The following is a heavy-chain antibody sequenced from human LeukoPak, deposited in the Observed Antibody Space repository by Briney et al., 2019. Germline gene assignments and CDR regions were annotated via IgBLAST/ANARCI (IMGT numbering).Heavy chain of an antibody. J-gene: IGHJ4*02. CDR3: ARIAARPTDY. D-gene: IGHD6-6*01. CDR1: VYTFTGYY. CDR2: INPNSGGT. Sequence: ASVNVSCKASVYTFTGYYMHWVRQAPGQGLEWMGWINPNSGGTNNAQKFQGRVTMTRDKSTSTAYMELSRLRSDDTAVYYCARIAARPTDYWGQGTLVTVSS. V-gene: IGHV1-2*02.